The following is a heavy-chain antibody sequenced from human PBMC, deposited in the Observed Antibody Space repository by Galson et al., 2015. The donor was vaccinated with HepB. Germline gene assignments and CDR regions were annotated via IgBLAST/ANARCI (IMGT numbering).Heavy chain of an antibody. CDR1: GYTFTSYG. Sequence: SVKVSCKASGYTFTSYGISWVRQAPGQGLEWMGWISAYNGNTNYAQKLQGRVTMTTDTSTSTAYMELRSLRSDDTAVYYCARKKGYSGYDYYFDYWGQGTLVTVSS. V-gene: IGHV1-18*04. D-gene: IGHD5-12*01. CDR2: ISAYNGNT. J-gene: IGHJ4*02. CDR3: ARKKGYSGYDYYFDY.